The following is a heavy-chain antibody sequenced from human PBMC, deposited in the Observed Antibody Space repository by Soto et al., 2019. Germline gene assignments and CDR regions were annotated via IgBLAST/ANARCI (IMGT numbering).Heavy chain of an antibody. CDR1: GFTFSGYT. J-gene: IGHJ3*01. Sequence: QMQLVESGGGVVQPGRSLRLSCAASGFTFSGYTMHWVRQAPGKGLEWVAVISYDGKSECYPDPVKGRFTSSRDNSKSTVLRKMQCLRAEDTAVYYCAREVYSARPEAFAVWGKGTRLTFSP. V-gene: IGHV3-30*14. D-gene: IGHD1-26*01. CDR3: AREVYSARPEAFAV. CDR2: ISYDGKSE.